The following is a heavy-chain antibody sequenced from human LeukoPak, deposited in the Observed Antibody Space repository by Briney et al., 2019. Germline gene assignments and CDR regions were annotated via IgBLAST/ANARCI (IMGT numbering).Heavy chain of an antibody. Sequence: ASVKVSCKASGYTFTNYAMNWVRQAPGQGLEWMGWINTDTGNPTYAQGFTRRLVFSLDTSASTAYLQISGLKAEDTAVYYCARTLFGDQYQLLHNWFDPWGQGTLVPSPQ. CDR2: INTDTGNP. CDR1: GYTFTNYA. D-gene: IGHD2-2*01. CDR3: ARTLFGDQYQLLHNWFDP. J-gene: IGHJ5*02. V-gene: IGHV7-4-1*02.